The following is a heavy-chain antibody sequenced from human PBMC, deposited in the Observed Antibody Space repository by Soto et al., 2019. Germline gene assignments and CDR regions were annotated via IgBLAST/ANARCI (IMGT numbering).Heavy chain of an antibody. V-gene: IGHV4-34*01. D-gene: IGHD3-3*01. CDR2: IKHSGST. CDR1: GGAFSGYY. CDR3: ARSSGYDFWSGYRWAFDI. J-gene: IGHJ3*02. Sequence: KPSETLSLTCAVYGGAFSGYYWGWVRPPPGKGVEWIGEIKHSGSTHYNPSLKGRVTISVDTSKNQFSLKLSSVTAADTAVYYCARSSGYDFWSGYRWAFDIWGQGTMVTVSS.